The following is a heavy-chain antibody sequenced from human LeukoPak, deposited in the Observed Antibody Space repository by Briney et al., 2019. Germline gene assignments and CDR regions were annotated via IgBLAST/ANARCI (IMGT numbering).Heavy chain of an antibody. CDR2: INHSGST. J-gene: IGHJ6*02. CDR1: GGSFSGYY. Sequence: PSETLSLTCAVYGGSFSGYYWSWIRQPPGKGLEWIGEINHSGSTNYNPSLKSRVTMSVDTSKNQFSLKLSSVTAADTAVYYCAGGGFLEWLPGGYYYGMDVWGQGTTVTVSS. CDR3: AGGGFLEWLPGGYYYGMDV. D-gene: IGHD3-3*01. V-gene: IGHV4-34*01.